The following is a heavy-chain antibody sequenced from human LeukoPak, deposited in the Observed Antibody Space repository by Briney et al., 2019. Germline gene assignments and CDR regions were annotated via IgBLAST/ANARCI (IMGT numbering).Heavy chain of an antibody. V-gene: IGHV4-4*07. CDR1: GGSISGYS. CDR3: ARDNPAGP. CDR2: VYTSGNT. D-gene: IGHD1-14*01. Sequence: SQTLSLTCSVSGGSISGYSWSWIRQSAAKGLEWIGRVYTSGNTNYNPSFKSRVTMSINTSNKQFSLKLYTVTAADTAVYYCARDNPAGPWGQGTLVTVSS. J-gene: IGHJ5*02.